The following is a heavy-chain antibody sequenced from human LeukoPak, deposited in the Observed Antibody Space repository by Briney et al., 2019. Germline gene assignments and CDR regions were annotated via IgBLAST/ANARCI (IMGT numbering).Heavy chain of an antibody. V-gene: IGHV1-69*01. CDR3: ARATYYDYVWGSYRYGNFDY. CDR2: IIPIFGTA. Sequence: SVTVSCTASGGTFSSYAISWVRQAPGQGLEWMGGIIPIFGTANYAQKFQGRVTITADESTSTAYMELSSLRSEDTAVYYCARATYYDYVWGSYRYGNFDYWGQGTLVTVSS. J-gene: IGHJ4*02. CDR1: GGTFSSYA. D-gene: IGHD3-16*02.